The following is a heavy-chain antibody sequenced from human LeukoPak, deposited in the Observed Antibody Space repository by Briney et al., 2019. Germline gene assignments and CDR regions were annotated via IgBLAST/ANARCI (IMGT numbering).Heavy chain of an antibody. J-gene: IGHJ3*02. CDR1: GGTLSSYA. D-gene: IGHD5-18*01. V-gene: IGHV1-69*13. CDR2: IIPIFGTA. CDR3: ASWPQGYSYGHGAFDI. Sequence: SVKVSCKTSGGTLSSYAISWVRQAPGQGLEWMGGIIPIFGTANYAQKLQGRVTITADESTSTVYMELSSLRSEDTAVYYCASWPQGYSYGHGAFDIWGQETMVTVSS.